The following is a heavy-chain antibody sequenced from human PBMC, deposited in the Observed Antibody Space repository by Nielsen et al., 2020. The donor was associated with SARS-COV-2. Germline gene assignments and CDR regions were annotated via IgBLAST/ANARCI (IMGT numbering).Heavy chain of an antibody. CDR2: ISWNSGSI. V-gene: IGHV3-9*01. J-gene: IGHJ6*02. Sequence: SLKISCAASGFTFDDYAMHWVRQAPGKGLEWVSGISWNSGSIGYADSVKGRFTISRDNAKNSLYLQMNSLRAEDTALYYCVTAPGYSYGFYGMDVWGQGTTVTVSS. CDR3: VTAPGYSYGFYGMDV. CDR1: GFTFDDYA. D-gene: IGHD5-18*01.